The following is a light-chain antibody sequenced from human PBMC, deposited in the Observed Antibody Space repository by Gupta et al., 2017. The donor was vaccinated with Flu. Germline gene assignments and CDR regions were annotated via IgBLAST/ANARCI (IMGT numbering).Light chain of an antibody. CDR3: QQYGT. J-gene: IGKJ5*01. Sequence: EILFTQSPGTLSLSPGQTATLSCRISRSVSTMYISWYQQKPGQAPRLLIYGASNRATGVPDRFRGRGSGTDFALTISRLEPEDSAVYYCQQYGTFGPGTRLEIK. V-gene: IGKV3-20*01. CDR1: RSVSTMY. CDR2: GAS.